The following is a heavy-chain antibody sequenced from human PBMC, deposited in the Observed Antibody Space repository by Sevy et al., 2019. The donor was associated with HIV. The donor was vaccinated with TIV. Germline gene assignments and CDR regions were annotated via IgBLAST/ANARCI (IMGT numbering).Heavy chain of an antibody. J-gene: IGHJ6*02. V-gene: IGHV3-21*01. CDR2: ISSSSSYI. Sequence: GGSLRLSCAASGFTFSSYSMNWVHQAPGKGLEWVSSISSSSSYIYYADSVKGRFTISRDNAKNSLYLQMNSLRAEDTAVYYCARERMTGAAAGKNYYYGMDVWGQGTTVTVSS. CDR3: ARERMTGAAAGKNYYYGMDV. D-gene: IGHD6-13*01. CDR1: GFTFSSYS.